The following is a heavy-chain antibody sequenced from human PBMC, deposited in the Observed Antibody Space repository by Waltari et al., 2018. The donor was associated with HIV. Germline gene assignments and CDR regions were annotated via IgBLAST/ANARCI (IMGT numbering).Heavy chain of an antibody. CDR1: GFTFSRYA. D-gene: IGHD6-19*01. CDR2: LSGSGETA. CDR3: VRSGVGQWLVRSWVIDL. Sequence: EVRLLEYGGDWVQPGGSLRLSCVVSGFTFSRYAMAWVRQAPGGGLEGVAGLSGSGETANNADFVKGRFTISRDNSKNMMFLQLNSLRVDDTAVYYCVRSGVGQWLVRSWVIDLWGRGPQVTVS. J-gene: IGHJ2*01. V-gene: IGHV3-23*01.